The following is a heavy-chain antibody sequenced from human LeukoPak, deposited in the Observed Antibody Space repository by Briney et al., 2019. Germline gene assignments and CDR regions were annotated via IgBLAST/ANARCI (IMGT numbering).Heavy chain of an antibody. Sequence: GGSLRLSCAASGFTFSSHWMHWVRQAPGKGLVWVSRIDYDGINTNYADSVKGRFTISRDNSKNTLYLQMNSLRAEDTAVYYCARVGARGYPYYYYYMDVWGKGTTVTVSS. D-gene: IGHD3-10*01. CDR3: ARVGARGYPYYYYYMDV. V-gene: IGHV3-74*01. J-gene: IGHJ6*03. CDR2: IDYDGINT. CDR1: GFTFSSHW.